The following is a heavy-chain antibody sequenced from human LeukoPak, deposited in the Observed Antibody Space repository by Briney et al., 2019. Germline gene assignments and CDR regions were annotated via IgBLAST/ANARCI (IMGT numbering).Heavy chain of an antibody. CDR3: ARSPPIAAAGQFGVTPLPFDY. Sequence: GASVKVSCKASRYTFTGYYMHWVRQAPGQGLEWMGWINPNSGGTNYAQKFQGRVTMTRDTSISTAYMELSRLRSDDTAVYYCARSPPIAAAGQFGVTPLPFDYWGQGTLVTVSS. CDR2: INPNSGGT. J-gene: IGHJ4*02. CDR1: RYTFTGYY. D-gene: IGHD6-13*01. V-gene: IGHV1-2*02.